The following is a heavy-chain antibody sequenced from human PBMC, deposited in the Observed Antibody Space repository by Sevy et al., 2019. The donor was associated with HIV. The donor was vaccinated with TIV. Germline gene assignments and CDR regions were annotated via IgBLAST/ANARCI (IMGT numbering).Heavy chain of an antibody. CDR1: GFPFSNYN. Sequence: GGSLRLSCAASGFPFSNYNMNWVRQTPGRGLEWVSYISRRSTTIYYADSVKGRFTISIDNDQSSLYLQMNALIDEDTAVYYCARETRMSAYNDFWGQGTLVTVSS. V-gene: IGHV3-48*02. D-gene: IGHD3-16*01. CDR3: ARETRMSAYNDF. CDR2: ISRRSTTI. J-gene: IGHJ4*02.